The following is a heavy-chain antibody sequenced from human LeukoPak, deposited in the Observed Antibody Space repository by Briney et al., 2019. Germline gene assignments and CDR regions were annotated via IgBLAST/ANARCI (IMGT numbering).Heavy chain of an antibody. D-gene: IGHD5-24*01. J-gene: IGHJ4*02. CDR3: ARVWDGYNSPHFDY. V-gene: IGHV3-23*01. CDR1: GFSFSSYA. Sequence: GGSLRLSCAVSGFSFSSYAMSWVRQAPGKGLEWVSAISGSGGNTYYADSVKGRFTISRDNSKNTLYLQMNSLRAEDTAVYYCARVWDGYNSPHFDYWGQGTLVTVSS. CDR2: ISGSGGNT.